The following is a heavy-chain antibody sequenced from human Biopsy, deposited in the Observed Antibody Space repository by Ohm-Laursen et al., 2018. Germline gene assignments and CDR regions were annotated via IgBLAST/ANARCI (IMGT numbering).Heavy chain of an antibody. V-gene: IGHV1-69*01. J-gene: IGHJ4*02. Sequence: SSVKVSCKVSGYTFAGYYLHWVRQAPGHGLEWMGGIIPMFGTANYAQMFQGRVTISADESTSTSYMELSSLTTEDTAIYCCARGPHSGSHSCFDYWGRGTLVTVSS. CDR1: GYTFAGYY. CDR3: ARGPHSGSHSCFDY. CDR2: IIPMFGTA. D-gene: IGHD1-26*01.